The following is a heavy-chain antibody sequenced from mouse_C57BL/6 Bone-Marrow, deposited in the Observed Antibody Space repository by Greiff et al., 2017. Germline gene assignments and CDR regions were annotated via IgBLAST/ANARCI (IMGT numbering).Heavy chain of an antibody. V-gene: IGHV5-12*01. CDR3: ARHGSSYYFDY. Sequence: EVMLVESGGGLVQPGGSLKLSCAASGFTFSDYYMYWVRQTPEKRLEWVAYISNGGGSTYYPDTVKGRFTFSRDNAKNNLYLQMSRLKSEDTAMYYCARHGSSYYFDYWGQGTTLTVSS. J-gene: IGHJ2*01. CDR1: GFTFSDYY. D-gene: IGHD1-1*01. CDR2: ISNGGGST.